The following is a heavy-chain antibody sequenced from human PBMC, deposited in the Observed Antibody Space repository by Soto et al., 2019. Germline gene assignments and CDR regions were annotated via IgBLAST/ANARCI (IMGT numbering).Heavy chain of an antibody. V-gene: IGHV4-39*01. D-gene: IGHD3-22*01. Sequence: SETLSLTCTVSGGSISSSSYYWGWIRQPPGKGLEWIGSIYYSGSTYYNPSLKSRVTISVDTSKNQFSLKLSSVTAADTAVYYCARDYYDSSGYYDYWGQGTLVTVSS. CDR1: GGSISSSSYY. CDR2: IYYSGST. CDR3: ARDYYDSSGYYDY. J-gene: IGHJ4*02.